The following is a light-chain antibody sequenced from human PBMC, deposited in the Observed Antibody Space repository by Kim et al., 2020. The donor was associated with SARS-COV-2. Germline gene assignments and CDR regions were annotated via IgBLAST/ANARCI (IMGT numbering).Light chain of an antibody. CDR2: GAS. J-gene: IGKJ4*01. V-gene: IGKV3-15*01. CDR3: QQYNNWPFT. CDR1: QSVGSN. Sequence: EIVLTQAPVTLSLSPGERATLSCRASQSVGSNLAWYQQKPGQVPRLFIYGASTRATGIPARFSGSGSGTDFTLTISSLQSEDFAIYYCQQYNNWPFTFGGGTKVDIK.